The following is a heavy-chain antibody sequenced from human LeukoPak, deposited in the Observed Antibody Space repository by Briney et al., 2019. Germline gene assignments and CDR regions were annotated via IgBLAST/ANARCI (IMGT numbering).Heavy chain of an antibody. Sequence: GGSLRLSCAASGFTFSTYWMHWVRQAAGKGLVWVSRITPDGSGTIYADSVKGRFTISRDNAKNTLYLQMNSLRAEDTAVYYCARDYSLWWLTNWGQGTLVTVSS. V-gene: IGHV3-74*01. CDR2: ITPDGSGT. D-gene: IGHD2-21*01. CDR1: GFTFSTYW. CDR3: ARDYSLWWLTN. J-gene: IGHJ4*02.